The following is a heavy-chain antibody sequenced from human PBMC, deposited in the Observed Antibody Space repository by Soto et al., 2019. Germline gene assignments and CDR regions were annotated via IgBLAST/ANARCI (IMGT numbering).Heavy chain of an antibody. J-gene: IGHJ4*02. V-gene: IGHV1-46*01. D-gene: IGHD2-21*01. Sequence: ASVKVSCKASGYTFTSHYIHWVRQAPGQGLEWIGIINPSGGDTTYAQQFQGRVTMTRDTSTRTVYMELSSLRSEDTAVYYCARGGCGGECSFDYWGQGTLVTVSS. CDR1: GYTFTSHY. CDR2: INPSGGDT. CDR3: ARGGCGGECSFDY.